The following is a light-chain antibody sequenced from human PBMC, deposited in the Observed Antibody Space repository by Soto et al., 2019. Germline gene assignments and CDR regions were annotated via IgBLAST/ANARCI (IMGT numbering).Light chain of an antibody. J-gene: IGLJ2*01. V-gene: IGLV3-1*01. CDR2: EDN. CDR1: KLGDKY. CDR3: QACGSSTVV. Sequence: SYELTQPPSVSVSPGQAVGITCSGGKLGDKYACWYQQKPGQSPVLVIYEDNKRPSGIPERFSGSNSGNTATLTISGTQAMDEADYYCQACGSSTVVFGGGTKLTVL.